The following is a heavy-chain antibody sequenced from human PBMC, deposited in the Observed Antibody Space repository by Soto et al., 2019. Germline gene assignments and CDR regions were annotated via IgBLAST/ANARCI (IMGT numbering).Heavy chain of an antibody. D-gene: IGHD2-15*01. J-gene: IGHJ4*02. V-gene: IGHV1-2*04. CDR3: ALGYCSGGSCYHFDY. Sequence: ASVKVSCKASGYSFTGYYMHWVRLAPGQGLEWMGWINPNSGGTNYAQKFQGWVTMTRDTSISTAYMELNRLRSYDTAVYYCALGYCSGGSCYHFDYWGQGTLVTVSS. CDR2: INPNSGGT. CDR1: GYSFTGYY.